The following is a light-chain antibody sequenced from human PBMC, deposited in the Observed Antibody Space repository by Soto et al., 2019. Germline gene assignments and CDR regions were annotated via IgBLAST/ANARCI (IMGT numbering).Light chain of an antibody. Sequence: SALTQPASVSGSPGQSITISCTGTSSDVGGYNYVSWYQQHPGKAPKFMIYDVTNRPSGISNRFSGSKSGNTASLTISGLQAEDEADYYCTSYTSSITYVFGTGTKVTVL. CDR3: TSYTSSITYV. V-gene: IGLV2-14*01. CDR1: SSDVGGYNY. J-gene: IGLJ1*01. CDR2: DVT.